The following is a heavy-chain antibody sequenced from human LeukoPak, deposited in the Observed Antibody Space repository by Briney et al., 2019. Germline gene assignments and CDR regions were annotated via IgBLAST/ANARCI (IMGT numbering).Heavy chain of an antibody. J-gene: IGHJ3*02. CDR2: IYYSGST. Sequence: SETLSLTCTVSGGSISSGGYYWSWIRQHPGKGLEWIGYIYYSGSTYYNPSLKSRVTISVDTSKNQFSLKLSSVTAADTAVYYCAIFLEGAAGIRYAFDIWGQGTMVTVSS. D-gene: IGHD3-3*01. CDR3: AIFLEGAAGIRYAFDI. CDR1: GGSISSGGYY. V-gene: IGHV4-31*03.